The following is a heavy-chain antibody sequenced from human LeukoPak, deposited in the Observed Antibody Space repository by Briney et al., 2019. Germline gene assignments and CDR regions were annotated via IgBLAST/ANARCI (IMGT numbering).Heavy chain of an antibody. CDR2: IYPGDSDT. CDR1: GYSFTSYW. D-gene: IGHD3-22*01. J-gene: IGHJ5*02. Sequence: GESLKISCKGSGYSFTSYWIGWVRQMPGKGLEWMGIIYPGDSDTRYSPSFQGQVTISADKSISTAYLQWSSLKASDTAMYYCARQLGNTYYDSRVSSRWFDPWGQGTLVTVSS. V-gene: IGHV5-51*01. CDR3: ARQLGNTYYDSRVSSRWFDP.